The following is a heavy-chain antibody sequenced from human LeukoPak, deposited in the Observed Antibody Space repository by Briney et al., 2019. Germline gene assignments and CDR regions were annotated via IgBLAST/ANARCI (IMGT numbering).Heavy chain of an antibody. CDR2: IYYSGST. D-gene: IGHD2-21*02. CDR3: ARADDSYYFDY. J-gene: IGHJ4*02. V-gene: IGHV4-59*01. Sequence: SETLSLTCTVSGGSISSYYWSWIRQPPGKGLEWIGYIYYSGSTNYNPSLKSRVTISVDTSKNQFSLKLSSVTAADTAVYYCARADDSYYFDYWGQGTLVTVSS. CDR1: GGSISSYY.